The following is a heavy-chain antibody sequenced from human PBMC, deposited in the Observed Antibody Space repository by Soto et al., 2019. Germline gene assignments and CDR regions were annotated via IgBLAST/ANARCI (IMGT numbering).Heavy chain of an antibody. D-gene: IGHD2-2*01. V-gene: IGHV3-23*01. CDR3: AKARGSTNNCYVPDY. CDR1: GFTFSSYT. Sequence: GGSLRLSCAASGFTFSSYTMSWVRQAPGKGLEWVSVISGSGDSPSYADSVQGRFSISRDNPKRTLYLQMNSLRGEDTAMYYCAKARGSTNNCYVPDYWGQGTLVTVSS. CDR2: ISGSGDSP. J-gene: IGHJ4*02.